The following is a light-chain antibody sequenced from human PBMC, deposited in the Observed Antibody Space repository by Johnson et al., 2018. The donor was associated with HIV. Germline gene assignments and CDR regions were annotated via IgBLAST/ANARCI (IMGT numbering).Light chain of an antibody. CDR1: SSNIGNNY. Sequence: QLVLTQPPSVSAAPGQKVTISCSGSSSNIGNNYVSWYQQLPGTAPKLLIYDNDKRPSGIPDRFSGSKSGTSATLGISGLQTGDEADYYCGTWDSGLGAFYVVGTGTKVTVL. V-gene: IGLV1-51*01. J-gene: IGLJ1*01. CDR2: DND. CDR3: GTWDSGLGAFYV.